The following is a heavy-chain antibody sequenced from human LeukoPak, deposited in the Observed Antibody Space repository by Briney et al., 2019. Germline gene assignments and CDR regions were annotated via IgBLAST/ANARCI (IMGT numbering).Heavy chain of an antibody. CDR2: ISGSGGST. CDR1: GFTFSSYA. D-gene: IGHD3-3*01. V-gene: IGHV3-23*01. J-gene: IGHJ5*02. CDR3: AKGGGYDFWKNWFDP. Sequence: PGGSLRLSCAASGFTFSSYAMSWVRQAPGKGLEWVSAISGSGGSTYYADSVKGRFTISRDNSKNTLYLQMNSLRAEDTAVYYCAKGGGYDFWKNWFDPWGQGTLVTVSS.